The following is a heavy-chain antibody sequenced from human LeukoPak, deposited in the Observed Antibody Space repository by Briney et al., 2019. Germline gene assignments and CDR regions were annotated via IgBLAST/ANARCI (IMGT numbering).Heavy chain of an antibody. J-gene: IGHJ4*02. CDR2: ISGSGGST. CDR1: GFTFSSYA. Sequence: SGGSLRLSCAASGFTFSSYAMSWVRPALGRGLEWVSAISGSGGSTYYADSVKGRFTISRDNSKNTLYLQMNSLRAEDTAVYYCAKALLEPFDYWGQGTLVTVSS. D-gene: IGHD3-3*01. CDR3: AKALLEPFDY. V-gene: IGHV3-23*01.